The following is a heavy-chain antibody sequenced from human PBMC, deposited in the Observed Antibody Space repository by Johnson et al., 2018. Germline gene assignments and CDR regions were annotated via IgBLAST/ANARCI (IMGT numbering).Heavy chain of an antibody. CDR3: VKEKAYNCEEESGDAFDV. Sequence: VQLVESGGGLVQPGRSLRLSCAVSGLKFDDYAMHWVRQTPGTGLEWVSCISWNSALINYADAVTGRFLKSRDKAKGSLLLEMNSLRPEDTALYYCVKEKAYNCEEESGDAFDVWGQGTTVTVSS. CDR2: ISWNSALI. V-gene: IGHV3-9*01. J-gene: IGHJ3*01. CDR1: GLKFDDYA. D-gene: IGHD2-21*01.